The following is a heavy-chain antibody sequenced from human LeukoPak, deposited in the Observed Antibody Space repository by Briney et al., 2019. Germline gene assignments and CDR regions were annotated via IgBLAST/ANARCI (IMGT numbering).Heavy chain of an antibody. J-gene: IGHJ4*02. D-gene: IGHD6-13*01. V-gene: IGHV1-18*01. CDR2: ISAYNGNT. Sequence: APVKVSCKASGYTFTSYGISWVRQAPGQGLEWMGWISAYNGNTNYAQKFQGRVTMTTDTSTSTAYMELRSLRSDDTAVYYCARGGRIAAAGTAAFDYWGQGTLVTVSS. CDR1: GYTFTSYG. CDR3: ARGGRIAAAGTAAFDY.